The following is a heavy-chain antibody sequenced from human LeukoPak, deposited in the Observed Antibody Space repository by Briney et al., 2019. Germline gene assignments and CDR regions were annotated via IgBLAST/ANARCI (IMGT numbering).Heavy chain of an antibody. CDR3: ARSTDGYNGNYYSG. CDR2: INPSGGSA. V-gene: IGHV1-46*01. D-gene: IGHD5-24*01. J-gene: IGHJ6*02. CDR1: GDTFAIYY. Sequence: ASVKVSRKASGDTFAIYYIHWVRQAPGQGLEWMGIINPSGGSATYAQNFQGRVTMTRDTSTDTVYMELGSLTSDDTAIYYCARSTDGYNGNYYSGWGQGTTVTVSS.